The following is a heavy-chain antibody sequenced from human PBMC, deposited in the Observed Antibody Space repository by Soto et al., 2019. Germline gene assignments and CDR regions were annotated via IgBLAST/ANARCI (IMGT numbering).Heavy chain of an antibody. CDR2: LYSGGTT. J-gene: IGHJ5*02. D-gene: IGHD1-26*01. CDR1: GFIVSNSY. CDR3: VRDRGGSYWLDP. V-gene: IGHV3-53*01. Sequence: GGSLRLSCAASGFIVSNSYMSWVRQAPGKGLEWVSILYSGGTTYYADSVKGRFTFSRDNAANTVFLQMKNLRVEDTAVYYCVRDRGGSYWLDPWGQGTLVTVSS.